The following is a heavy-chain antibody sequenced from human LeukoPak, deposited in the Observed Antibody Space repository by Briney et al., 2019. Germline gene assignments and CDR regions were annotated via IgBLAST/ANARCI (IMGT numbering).Heavy chain of an antibody. J-gene: IGHJ6*02. V-gene: IGHV1-69*02. Sequence: SVKVSCKASGGTFSSYTISWVRQAPGQGLEWMGRIIPILGVANYAQKFQGRVTITADKSTSTAYMELSSLRSEDTAVYYCARAEEGNYHGMDVWGQGTTVTVSS. CDR3: ARAEEGNYHGMDV. CDR1: GGTFSSYT. CDR2: IIPILGVA. D-gene: IGHD3-10*01.